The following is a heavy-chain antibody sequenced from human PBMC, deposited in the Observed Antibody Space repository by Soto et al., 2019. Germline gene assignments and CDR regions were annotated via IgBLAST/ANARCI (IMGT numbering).Heavy chain of an antibody. V-gene: IGHV4-59*01. CDR3: ASHSKGGYDNWAVDS. CDR1: GGSISSYY. J-gene: IGHJ4*02. D-gene: IGHD5-12*01. CDR2: IYYSGST. Sequence: SETLSLTCTVSGGSISSYYWSWIRQPPGKGLEWIGYIYYSGSTNYNPSLKSRVTISVDTSKSQFSLKLSSVTAADTAVYYCASHSKGGYDNWAVDSWGQGTLVTVSS.